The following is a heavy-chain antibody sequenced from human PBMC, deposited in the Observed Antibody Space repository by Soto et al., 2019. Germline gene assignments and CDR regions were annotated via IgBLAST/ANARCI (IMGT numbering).Heavy chain of an antibody. CDR2: IYHSGST. CDR1: GGSISSGGYS. CDR3: ARSKYTAFDY. J-gene: IGHJ4*02. D-gene: IGHD5-18*01. V-gene: IGHV4-30-2*01. Sequence: SETLSLTCAVSGGSISSGGYSWSWIRQPPGKGLEWIGYIYHSGSTYYNPSLKSRVTISVDRSKNQFSLKLTSVTAADTAVYYCARSKYTAFDYWGQGTLVTVSS.